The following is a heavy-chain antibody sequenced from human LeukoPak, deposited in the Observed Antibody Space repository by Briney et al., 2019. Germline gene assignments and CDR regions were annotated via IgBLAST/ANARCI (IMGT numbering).Heavy chain of an antibody. CDR3: ARACRGGSCYSS. CDR2: ISYDGSNK. D-gene: IGHD2-15*01. J-gene: IGHJ4*02. V-gene: IGHV3-30-3*01. Sequence: GRSLRLSCAASGFTFSSYAMHWVRQAPGKGLEWVAVISYDGSNKYYADSVKGRFTISRDNSKNTLYLQMNSLRAEDTAVYYCARACRGGSCYSSWGQGTLVTVSS. CDR1: GFTFSSYA.